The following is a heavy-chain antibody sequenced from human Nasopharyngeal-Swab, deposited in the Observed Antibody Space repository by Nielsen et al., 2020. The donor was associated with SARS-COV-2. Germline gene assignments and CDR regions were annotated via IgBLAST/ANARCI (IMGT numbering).Heavy chain of an antibody. J-gene: IGHJ4*02. CDR1: GFTFSSYG. V-gene: IGHV3-30*03. CDR2: ISYDGSNK. CDR3: AREGIVGATDLSFDY. D-gene: IGHD1-26*01. Sequence: GESLKISCAASGFTFSSYGMHWVRQAPGKGLEWVAVISYDGSNKYYADSVKGRFTISRDNSKNTLYLQMNSLRAEDTAVYYCAREGIVGATDLSFDYWGQGTLVTVPS.